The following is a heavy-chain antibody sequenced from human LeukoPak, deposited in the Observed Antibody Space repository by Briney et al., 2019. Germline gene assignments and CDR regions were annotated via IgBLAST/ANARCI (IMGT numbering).Heavy chain of an antibody. Sequence: GASVKVSCKASGYTFTSYAKHWVRQAPGQRLEWMGWINAGNGNTKYSQKFQGRVTITRDTSASTAYMELSSLRSEDTAVYYCARDAGYCSSTSCLTPWGFDYWGQGTLVTVSS. V-gene: IGHV1-3*01. D-gene: IGHD2-2*01. J-gene: IGHJ4*02. CDR2: INAGNGNT. CDR1: GYTFTSYA. CDR3: ARDAGYCSSTSCLTPWGFDY.